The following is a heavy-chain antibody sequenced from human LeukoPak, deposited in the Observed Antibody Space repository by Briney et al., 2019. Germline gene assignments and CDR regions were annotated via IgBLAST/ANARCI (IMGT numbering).Heavy chain of an antibody. CDR2: XXXGXXT. J-gene: IGHJ4*02. Sequence: SPSETLSLXXTVSGGSISXXXXXXGXIXXXXXXXXXWIGXXXXGXXTYXXXXXXXXVXISVDTSNKKLSLKLSSVTAADTAVYYCARVAYGSSCFDHWGQGTLVTVSS. V-gene: IGHV4-39*01. CDR1: GGSISXXXXX. D-gene: IGHD6-13*01. CDR3: ARVAYGSSCFDH.